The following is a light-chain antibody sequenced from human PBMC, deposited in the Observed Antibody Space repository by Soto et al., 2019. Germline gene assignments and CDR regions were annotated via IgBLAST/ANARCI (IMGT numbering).Light chain of an antibody. Sequence: QSVLTQPPSASGTPGQRVTISCSGTSSDVGGYNYLSWYQQHPGKAPKLMIYEVSNRPSGVSNRFSGSKSGNTASLTISGLQAEDEADYYCSSYTTSSTLVFGGGTKLTVL. CDR2: EVS. V-gene: IGLV2-14*01. CDR1: SSDVGGYNY. J-gene: IGLJ3*02. CDR3: SSYTTSSTLV.